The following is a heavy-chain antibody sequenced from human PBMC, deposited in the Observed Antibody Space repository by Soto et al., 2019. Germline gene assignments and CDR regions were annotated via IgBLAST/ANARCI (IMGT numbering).Heavy chain of an antibody. Sequence: GESLKISCKGSGYSFTSYWISWVRQMPGKGLEWMGRIDPSDSYTNYSPSFQGRVTISADKSISTAYLQWSSLKASDTAMYYCARHMGHDYYYGMDVWGQGTTVTVSS. CDR3: ARHMGHDYYYGMDV. D-gene: IGHD2-21*01. V-gene: IGHV5-10-1*01. J-gene: IGHJ6*02. CDR2: IDPSDSYT. CDR1: GYSFTSYW.